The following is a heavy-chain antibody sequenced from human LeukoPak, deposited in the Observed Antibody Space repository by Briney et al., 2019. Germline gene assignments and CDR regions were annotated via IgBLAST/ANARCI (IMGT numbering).Heavy chain of an antibody. CDR3: ARDGKATNDY. D-gene: IGHD5-24*01. CDR2: ISYDGSNK. CDR1: GFTFSSYA. V-gene: IGHV3-30-3*01. Sequence: GGSLRFSCAASGFTFSSYAMHWVRQAPGKGLEWVAVISYDGSNKYYADSVKGRFTMSRDNSRNTLYLQMGSLRPEDTAVYYCARDGKATNDYWGQGTLVAVSS. J-gene: IGHJ4*02.